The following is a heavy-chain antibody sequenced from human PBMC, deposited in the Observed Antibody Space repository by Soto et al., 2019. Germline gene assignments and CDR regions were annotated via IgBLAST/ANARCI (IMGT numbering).Heavy chain of an antibody. CDR3: AGTTSYQWYYMDV. D-gene: IGHD1-7*01. CDR2: TYYRSRWYN. V-gene: IGHV6-1*01. J-gene: IGHJ6*03. Sequence: GLVKPSQTLSLTCAISGDSVSSNSAAWNWIRQSPSRGLEWLGRTYYRSRWYNDYAVPVRSRITVNADTSKNQFSLQLTSVTPEDTAVYYCAGTTSYQWYYMDVWGKGTTVTVSS. CDR1: GDSVSSNSAA.